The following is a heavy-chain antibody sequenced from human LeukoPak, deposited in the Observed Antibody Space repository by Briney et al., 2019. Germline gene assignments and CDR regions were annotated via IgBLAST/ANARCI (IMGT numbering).Heavy chain of an antibody. CDR2: IYYSGST. CDR1: GGSISSSSYY. V-gene: IGHV4-39*07. J-gene: IGHJ4*02. D-gene: IGHD5-18*01. Sequence: SETLSLTCTVSGGSISSSSYYWGWIRQPPGKGLEWIGSIYYSGSTYYNPSLKSRVTISVDTSKNQFSLKLSSVTAADTDVYYCARVTSIQLWLRVDYFDYWGQGTLVTVSS. CDR3: ARVTSIQLWLRVDYFDY.